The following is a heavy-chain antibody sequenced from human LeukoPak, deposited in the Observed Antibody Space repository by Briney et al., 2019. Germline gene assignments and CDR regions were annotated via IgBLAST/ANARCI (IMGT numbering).Heavy chain of an antibody. CDR1: GLTFSDDY. Sequence: PGGSLRLSCAASGLTFSDDYMSSIRQAPGKGLEWVSYISSGGSTIYYGDSVKGRFTISRDNAKNSLYLQMNSLSAEDTAVYYCARAGTRIVGAFISDWGQGTLVPVSS. V-gene: IGHV3-11*04. J-gene: IGHJ4*02. CDR3: ARAGTRIVGAFISD. D-gene: IGHD1-26*01. CDR2: ISSGGSTI.